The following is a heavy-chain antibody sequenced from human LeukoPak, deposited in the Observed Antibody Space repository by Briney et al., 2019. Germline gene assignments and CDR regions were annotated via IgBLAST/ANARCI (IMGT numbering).Heavy chain of an antibody. CDR1: GGSFSGYY. J-gene: IGHJ5*02. Sequence: SETLSLTCAVYGGSFSGYYWSWIRQPPGKGLVWIGEINHSGSTNYNPSLKSRVTISVDTSKNQFSLKLSSVTAADTAVYYCARGRPLWIFSDWFDPWGQGTLVTVSS. CDR3: ARGRPLWIFSDWFDP. D-gene: IGHD2-2*03. CDR2: INHSGST. V-gene: IGHV4-34*01.